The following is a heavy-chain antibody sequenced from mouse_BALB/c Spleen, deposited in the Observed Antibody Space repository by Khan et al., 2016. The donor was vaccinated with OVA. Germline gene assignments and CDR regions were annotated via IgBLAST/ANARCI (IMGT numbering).Heavy chain of an antibody. CDR1: GYTFTDFY. J-gene: IGHJ3*01. CDR3: ARRNYCGYTFAY. V-gene: IGHV1-77*01. Sequence: QVQLQQSGAELARPGASVKLSCKASGYTFTDFYINWVKQRPGQGLEWIGMISPGDSETFYNERFKDKATLTADKSSSTAYMQLSSLTSEASAVYFCARRNYCGYTFAYWGQGTLVTVSA. CDR2: ISPGDSET. D-gene: IGHD1-2*01.